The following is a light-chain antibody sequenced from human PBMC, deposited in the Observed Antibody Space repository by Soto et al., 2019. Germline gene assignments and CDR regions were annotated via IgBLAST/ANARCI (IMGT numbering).Light chain of an antibody. Sequence: DIHLTQSPSSLAASVGDRVTITCLASQDINNFLNWHQQKLGKAPKVLISDASNLETGVPSRFSGTGSATSFTLTISSLQPEDIGTYYCQQYDSVPITFGQGTRLE. J-gene: IGKJ5*01. CDR3: QQYDSVPIT. CDR2: DAS. V-gene: IGKV1-33*01. CDR1: QDINNF.